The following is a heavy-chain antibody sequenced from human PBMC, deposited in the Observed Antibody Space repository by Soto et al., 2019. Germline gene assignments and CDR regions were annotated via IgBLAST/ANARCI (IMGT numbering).Heavy chain of an antibody. D-gene: IGHD2-2*01. CDR1: GFTFSSYG. Sequence: GGSLRLSCAASGFTFSSYGMHWVRQAPGKGLEWVAVIWYDGSNKYYADSVKGRFTISRDNSKNTLYLQMNSLRAEDTAVYYCAREDIVVVPAAIQHPYYYYGMDVWGQGTTVTVSS. CDR3: AREDIVVVPAAIQHPYYYYGMDV. CDR2: IWYDGSNK. J-gene: IGHJ6*02. V-gene: IGHV3-33*01.